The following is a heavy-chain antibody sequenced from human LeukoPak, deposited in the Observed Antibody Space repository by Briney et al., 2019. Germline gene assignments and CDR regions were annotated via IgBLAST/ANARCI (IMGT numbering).Heavy chain of an antibody. CDR2: IYYSWRT. V-gene: IGHV4-39*01. CDR3: GRRTERDYYDSSGYREEIDY. CDR1: GGSISSSSYY. Sequence: SETLSLTCTVSGGSISSSSYYWGWIRQPPGKGLEGIGSIYYSWRTYYNLSLKSRVAISVDTSKHQFSLKLSSVTAADAAVYCCGRRTERDYYDSSGYREEIDYWGQGTLVTVSS. J-gene: IGHJ4*02. D-gene: IGHD3-22*01.